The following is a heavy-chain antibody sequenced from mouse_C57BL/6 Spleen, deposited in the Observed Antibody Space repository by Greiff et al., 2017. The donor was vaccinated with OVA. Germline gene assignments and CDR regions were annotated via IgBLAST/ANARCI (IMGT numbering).Heavy chain of an antibody. D-gene: IGHD1-1*01. J-gene: IGHJ1*03. Sequence: VQLQQSGAELVRPGASVTLSCKASGYTFTDYEMHWVKQTPVHGLEWIGAIDPETGGPAYNQKFKGKAILTADKSSSTAYMELRSLTSEDSAVYYCTRSVEGYFDVWGTGTTVTVSS. CDR1: GYTFTDYE. CDR3: TRSVEGYFDV. CDR2: IDPETGGP. V-gene: IGHV1-15*01.